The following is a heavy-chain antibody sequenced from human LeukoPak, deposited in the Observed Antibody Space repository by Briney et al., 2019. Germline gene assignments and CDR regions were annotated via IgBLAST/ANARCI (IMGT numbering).Heavy chain of an antibody. J-gene: IGHJ3*02. CDR2: ISYDGRNK. CDR1: GFTFSSYW. CDR3: ARVVIAAASSAFDI. V-gene: IGHV3-30*14. D-gene: IGHD6-13*01. Sequence: GGSLRLSCAASGFTFSSYWMSWVRQALGKGLEWVAVISYDGRNKYYADSVKGRFTISRDSSKNTLYLQMNSLRAEDTAVYYCARVVIAAASSAFDIWGQGTMVTVSS.